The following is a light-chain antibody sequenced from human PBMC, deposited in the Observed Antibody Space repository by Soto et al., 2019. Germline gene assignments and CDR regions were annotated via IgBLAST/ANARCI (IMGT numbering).Light chain of an antibody. CDR3: QSYDSSLSGLYD. V-gene: IGLV1-40*01. J-gene: IGLJ1*01. CDR1: SPNIGAGYD. Sequence: QSVLTQPPSVSGAPGQRVTISCTGSSPNIGAGYDVHWYQQLPGTAPKLLIYGNSNRPSGVPDRFSGSKSGTSASLAITGLQAEDEADYYCQSYDSSLSGLYDFGTGTKVTVL. CDR2: GNS.